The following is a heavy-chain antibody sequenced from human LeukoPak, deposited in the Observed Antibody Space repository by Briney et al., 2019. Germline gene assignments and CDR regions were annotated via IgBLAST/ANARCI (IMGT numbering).Heavy chain of an antibody. J-gene: IGHJ4*02. V-gene: IGHV4-4*07. CDR2: IYTSGST. CDR1: GGSISSYY. CDR3: ARGPIVVVITSFDY. Sequence: SETLSLTCTVSGGSISSYYWSWIRQPAGKGLEWIGRIYTSGSTNYNPSLKSRVTMSVDTSKNQFSLKLSSVTAADTAVYYCARGPIVVVITSFDYWGQGTLVTVSS. D-gene: IGHD3-22*01.